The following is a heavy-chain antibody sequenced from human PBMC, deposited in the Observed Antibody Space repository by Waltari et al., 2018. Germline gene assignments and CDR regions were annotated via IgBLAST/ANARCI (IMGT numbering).Heavy chain of an antibody. D-gene: IGHD5-12*01. V-gene: IGHV4-59*11. J-gene: IGHJ3*02. CDR2: IYYSGST. Sequence: QVQLQASGPGLVKPSDTLSLTCTVSGGSISTHYWTWTRKHPGKGLEWIGYIYYSGSTNYNPSLKSRVTISVDTSKNQFSLKLSSVTAADTAVYYCARGRFHGGYDFGDAFDIWGQGTMVTVSS. CDR3: ARGRFHGGYDFGDAFDI. CDR1: GGSISTHY.